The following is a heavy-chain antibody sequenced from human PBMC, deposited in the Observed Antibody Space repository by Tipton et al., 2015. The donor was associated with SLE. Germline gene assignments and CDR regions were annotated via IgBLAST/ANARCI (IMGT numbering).Heavy chain of an antibody. CDR1: GFTFSDHY. J-gene: IGHJ4*02. V-gene: IGHV3-72*01. CDR2: IRNKPNSYTT. Sequence: SLRLSCAASGFTFSDHYMEWVRQAPGKGLEWVGRIRNKPNSYTTEYAASVKGRFTISRDNARNSLYLQMNSLRPEDTGFYFCAKQISGKGYLDDWGQGTLVTVSS. D-gene: IGHD5-12*01. CDR3: AKQISGKGYLDD.